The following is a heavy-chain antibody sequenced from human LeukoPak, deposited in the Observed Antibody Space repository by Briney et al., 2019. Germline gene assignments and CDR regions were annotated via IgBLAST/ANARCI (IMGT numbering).Heavy chain of an antibody. V-gene: IGHV4-39*02. J-gene: IGHJ4*02. D-gene: IGHD1-1*01. Sequence: PSETLSLTCTVSGGSVSSSYYWGWIRQPPGKGLEWIGSICSGGNLCSKPSLESRVTISVDSSRSHFFLHLTSATAADTAVYFCARDGPWKSDYWGQGTLVTVSS. CDR3: ARDGPWKSDY. CDR1: GGSVSSSYY. CDR2: ICSGGNL.